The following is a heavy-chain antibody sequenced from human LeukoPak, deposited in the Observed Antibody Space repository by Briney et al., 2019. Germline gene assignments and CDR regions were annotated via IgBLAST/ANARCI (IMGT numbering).Heavy chain of an antibody. D-gene: IGHD2-21*02. CDR2: IYYSGST. CDR1: GGSISSYS. CDR3: ALLSVTAIQDC. J-gene: IGHJ4*02. V-gene: IGHV4-59*08. Sequence: SSETLSLTCTVSGGSISSYSWTWIRQPPGKGLEWIGYIYYSGSTNYNPSLKSRVTISVDTSKNQFSLKLSSVTAADTAVYYCALLSVTAIQDCWGQGTLVTVSS.